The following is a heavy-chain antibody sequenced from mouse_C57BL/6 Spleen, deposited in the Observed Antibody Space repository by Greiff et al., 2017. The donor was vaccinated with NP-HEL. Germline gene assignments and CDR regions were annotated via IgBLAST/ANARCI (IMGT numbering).Heavy chain of an antibody. CDR2: IDPEDGDT. D-gene: IGHD1-1*01. V-gene: IGHV14-1*01. J-gene: IGHJ3*01. CDR3: TTWYYYGSSPFAY. Sequence: EVQLQQSGAELVRPGASVKLSCTASGFNIKDYYMHWVKQRPEQGLEWIGRIDPEDGDTEYAPKFQGKATMTADTSSNTAYLQLSSLTSEDTAVYYCTTWYYYGSSPFAYWGQGTLVTVSA. CDR1: GFNIKDYY.